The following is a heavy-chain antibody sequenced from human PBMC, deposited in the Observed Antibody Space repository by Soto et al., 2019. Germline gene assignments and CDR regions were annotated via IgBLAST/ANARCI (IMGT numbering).Heavy chain of an antibody. J-gene: IGHJ4*02. D-gene: IGHD3-22*01. Sequence: QVQLVQSGADVKKPGSSVKVSCKASGGTFSSYAISWVRQAPGQGLEWVGGIIPRFGTANYAQKFQVRVTITADESTSTAYMELSSLRSEDTAMYYCAKVKYDSSGYYRNFDYWGQGTLVTVSS. CDR2: IIPRFGTA. CDR1: GGTFSSYA. V-gene: IGHV1-69*01. CDR3: AKVKYDSSGYYRNFDY.